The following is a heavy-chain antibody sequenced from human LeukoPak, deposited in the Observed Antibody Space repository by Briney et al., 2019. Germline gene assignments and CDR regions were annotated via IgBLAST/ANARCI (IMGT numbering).Heavy chain of an antibody. J-gene: IGHJ6*03. CDR2: IYYSGST. D-gene: IGHD3-22*01. CDR3: ARGSGAGYDSSGNTPNDYYYMDV. V-gene: IGHV4-59*01. Sequence: SETLSLTCTVSGGSISSYYWSWIRQPPGKGLEWIGYIYYSGSTNYNPSLKSRVTISVDTSKNQFSLKLSSVTAADTAVYYCARGSGAGYDSSGNTPNDYYYMDVWGKGTTVTVSS. CDR1: GGSISSYY.